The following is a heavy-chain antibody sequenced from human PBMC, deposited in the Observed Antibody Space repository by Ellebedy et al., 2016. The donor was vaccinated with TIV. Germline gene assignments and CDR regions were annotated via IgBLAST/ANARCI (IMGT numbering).Heavy chain of an antibody. D-gene: IGHD6-13*01. Sequence: PGGSLRLTCEASGFTFSRFGMSWVRQVPNKGLELVSGISVSGVSTFNADSAKGRFNISRDNSKNMMYLQMNSLRADDTAVYYCAKRSQFSSISYFDCWGQGTLVTVSS. CDR3: AKRSQFSSISYFDC. V-gene: IGHV3-23*01. CDR2: ISVSGVST. J-gene: IGHJ4*02. CDR1: GFTFSRFG.